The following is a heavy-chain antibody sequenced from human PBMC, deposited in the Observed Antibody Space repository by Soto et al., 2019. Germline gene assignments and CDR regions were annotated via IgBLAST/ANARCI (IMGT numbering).Heavy chain of an antibody. D-gene: IGHD3-3*01. J-gene: IGHJ6*02. CDR3: ARDRDPARFSLRLAGKFYGMDV. V-gene: IGHV1-2*04. CDR2: INPKSGGT. CDR1: GYSFTDYH. Sequence: GASVKVSCKASGYSFTDYHIHWVRQAPGQGLEWLGRINPKSGGTSTAQKFQGWVTMTTDTSISTASMELTRLTSDDTAVYYCARDRDPARFSLRLAGKFYGMDVWGQGTTVTVSS.